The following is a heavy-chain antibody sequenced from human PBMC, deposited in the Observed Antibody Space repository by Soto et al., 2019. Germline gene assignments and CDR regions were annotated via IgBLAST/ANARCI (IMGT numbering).Heavy chain of an antibody. CDR3: ARASRSTFGGVIVRPDY. CDR2: ISAYNGNT. D-gene: IGHD3-16*02. CDR1: GYTFTSYG. J-gene: IGHJ4*02. Sequence: GASVKVSCKASGYTFTSYGISWVRQAPGQGLEWMGWISAYNGNTNYAQKNQGRVTMTTDTSTSTAYMELRSLRSDDTALYYCARASRSTFGGVIVRPDYWGQGTLVTSPQ. V-gene: IGHV1-18*01.